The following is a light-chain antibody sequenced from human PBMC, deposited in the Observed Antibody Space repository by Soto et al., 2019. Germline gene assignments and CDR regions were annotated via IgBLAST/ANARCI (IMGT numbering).Light chain of an antibody. CDR1: QSIGGW. J-gene: IGKJ2*01. V-gene: IGKV1-5*03. Sequence: DIQMTQSQSTLSASVGARVTITCRASQSIGGWLAWYQQKPVKAPKLLIYKASTLEGGVPSRFSGSGSGTEFTLTLSSLQPDDFAIYYFQRYNNYSPYTCGQGTKLEIK. CDR3: QRYNNYSPYT. CDR2: KAS.